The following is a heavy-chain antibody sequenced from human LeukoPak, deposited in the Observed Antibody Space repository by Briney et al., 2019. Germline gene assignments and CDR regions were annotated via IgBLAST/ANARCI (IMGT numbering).Heavy chain of an antibody. CDR3: TRNSGWYGLS. Sequence: PGGSLRLSCTVSGFTLSGYEMSWIRQAPGKGLEWVSSIDYGGGSGHYADSVKGRFTISRDNSNNTLFLHLNSLRGEDTAVYYCTRNSGWYGLSWGQGTLVTVSS. J-gene: IGHJ1*01. D-gene: IGHD6-19*01. CDR2: IDYGGGSG. V-gene: IGHV3-23*01. CDR1: GFTLSGYE.